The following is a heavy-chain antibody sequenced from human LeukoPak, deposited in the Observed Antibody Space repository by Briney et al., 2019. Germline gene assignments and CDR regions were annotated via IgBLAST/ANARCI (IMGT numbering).Heavy chain of an antibody. D-gene: IGHD4/OR15-4a*01. Sequence: ASVKVSCKASGYTFTGYYVHWVRQAPGQGLEWMGWINPNSGGTNYAQKFQGRVTMTRDTSISTAYMELSGLRSDGTAVYYCARTSAKSHYYYYGMDVWGQGTTVTVSS. CDR1: GYTFTGYY. J-gene: IGHJ6*02. V-gene: IGHV1-2*02. CDR2: INPNSGGT. CDR3: ARTSAKSHYYYYGMDV.